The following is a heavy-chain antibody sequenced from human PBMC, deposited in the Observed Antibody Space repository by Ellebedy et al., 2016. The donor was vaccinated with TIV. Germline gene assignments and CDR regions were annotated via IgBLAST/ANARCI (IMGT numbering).Heavy chain of an antibody. Sequence: GESLKISCDASGFTFNNHAIHWVRQAPGKGLEWVAVVSFDGNNEYYAHSMKGRFTVSRDNSKNTAYLQMNSLRSEETAVYYCSRDSRMLRGVDWGFFDYWGQGTLVTVSS. J-gene: IGHJ4*02. CDR1: GFTFNNHA. V-gene: IGHV3-30-3*01. D-gene: IGHD3-10*01. CDR2: VSFDGNNE. CDR3: SRDSRMLRGVDWGFFDY.